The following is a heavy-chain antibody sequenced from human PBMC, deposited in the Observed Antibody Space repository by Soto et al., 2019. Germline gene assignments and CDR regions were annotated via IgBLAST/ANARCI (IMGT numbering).Heavy chain of an antibody. Sequence: QVQLVESGGGVVQPGRSLRLSCAASGFTFSNFGMHWVRQAPGKGLEWVAIIWYDGSDIHYGDSVKGRFTISRDNSNNTLYLQMDSLRAEDTAVYYCARDAYDRNGYYTPALVDYWGQGTRVTVSS. CDR2: IWYDGSDI. CDR1: GFTFSNFG. J-gene: IGHJ4*02. D-gene: IGHD3-22*01. V-gene: IGHV3-33*01. CDR3: ARDAYDRNGYYTPALVDY.